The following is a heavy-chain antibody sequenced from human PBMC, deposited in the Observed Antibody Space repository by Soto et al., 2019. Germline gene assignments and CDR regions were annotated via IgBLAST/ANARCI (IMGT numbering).Heavy chain of an antibody. V-gene: IGHV3-15*01. D-gene: IGHD3-22*01. CDR3: TTEFYGSGYNY. CDR2: IKPKTDGGTT. Sequence: EVQLVESGGGLVQPGGSLRLSCSASGFSISNAWVNWVRQAPGRGLEWVGRIKPKTDGGTTEDAAPVKGRFTISRDDSKNTLYLQMDSLKTEDTGIYYCTTEFYGSGYNYWGQGTLVTVSS. J-gene: IGHJ4*02. CDR1: GFSISNAW.